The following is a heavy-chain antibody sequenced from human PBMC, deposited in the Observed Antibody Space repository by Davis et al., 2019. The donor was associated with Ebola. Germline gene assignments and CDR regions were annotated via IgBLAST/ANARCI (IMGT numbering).Heavy chain of an antibody. J-gene: IGHJ5*02. D-gene: IGHD7-27*01. CDR1: GGSISSGNW. Sequence: SETLSLTCAVSGGSISSGNWWSWVRQPPGKGLEWIGEITHGGSTNYSPSLKSRVTMSVDTSKNQFSLKVRSVTAADTAVYYCARRPLGGNWFDPWGQGTLVTVSS. CDR3: ARRPLGGNWFDP. V-gene: IGHV4-4*02. CDR2: ITHGGST.